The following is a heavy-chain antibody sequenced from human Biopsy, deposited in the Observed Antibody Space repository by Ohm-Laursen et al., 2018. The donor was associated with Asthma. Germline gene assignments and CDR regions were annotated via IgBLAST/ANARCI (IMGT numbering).Heavy chain of an antibody. D-gene: IGHD2-21*01. V-gene: IGHV3-23*01. CDR2: ITGSGGFT. Sequence: GSLRLSCTASGFTFSNYVMSWVRQAPGKGLEWVSSITGSGGFTYYADSVKGRFTISRDKSDNALYLQMNSLTAEDTAVYHCAKDERAYYGSDSKYMQPGPLGDWGQGTVGIVSA. CDR1: GFTFSNYV. CDR3: AKDERAYYGSDSKYMQPGPLGD. J-gene: IGHJ4*02.